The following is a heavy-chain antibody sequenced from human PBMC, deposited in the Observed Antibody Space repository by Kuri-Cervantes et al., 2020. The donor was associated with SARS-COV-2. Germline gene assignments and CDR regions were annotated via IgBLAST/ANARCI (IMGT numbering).Heavy chain of an antibody. V-gene: IGHV3-23*01. CDR1: GFTFNNYA. CDR2: ISGDGDRA. Sequence: GGSLRLSCTASGFTFNNYAMRWVRQAPGKGLEWVSGISGDGDRADYADSVKGRFTISRDNSKNMLYLQMNSLRAEDTAVYYCARERYYSGHYGMDVWGQGTTVTVSS. J-gene: IGHJ6*02. CDR3: ARERYYSGHYGMDV. D-gene: IGHD3-10*01.